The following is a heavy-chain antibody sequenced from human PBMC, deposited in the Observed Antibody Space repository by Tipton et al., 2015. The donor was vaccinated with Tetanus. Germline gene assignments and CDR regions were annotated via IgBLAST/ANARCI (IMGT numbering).Heavy chain of an antibody. J-gene: IGHJ4*02. V-gene: IGHV4-61*01. CDR1: GGSVRGGSYY. CDR2: ISYSGST. CDR3: ARANYDFPKKGPFDS. Sequence: TLSLTCTVSGGSVRGGSYYWNWIRQPPGKGLEWIGYISYSGSTNSNYSLKSRITISQDTSNNQFSLKLTSVTAADTAVYYCARANYDFPKKGPFDSWGQGTLVIVSP. D-gene: IGHD3-3*01.